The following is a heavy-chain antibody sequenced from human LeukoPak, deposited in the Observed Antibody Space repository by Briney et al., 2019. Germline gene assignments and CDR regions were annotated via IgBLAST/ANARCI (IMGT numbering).Heavy chain of an antibody. CDR3: TRVTTVTTSFHFDY. J-gene: IGHJ4*02. D-gene: IGHD4-17*01. Sequence: SETLSLTCTVSGGSISSGGYYWSWIRQPPGEGLEWIGYIYYSGSTYYHPSLKSRVTISLDTSKNQFSLKLSSVTAADTAVYYCTRVTTVTTSFHFDYWGQGTLVTVSS. CDR1: GGSISSGGYY. V-gene: IGHV4-30-4*01. CDR2: IYYSGST.